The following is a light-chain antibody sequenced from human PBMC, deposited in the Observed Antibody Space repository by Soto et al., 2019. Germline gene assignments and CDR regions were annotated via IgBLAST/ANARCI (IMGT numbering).Light chain of an antibody. CDR1: SSNIGAGYD. J-gene: IGLJ2*01. CDR3: QSYDSSRSAHVV. Sequence: QPVLTQPPSVSGAPGQRVTISCTGSSSNIGAGYDVHWYQQLPGTAPKLLIYGNSNRPSGVPDRFSGSKSGTSASLAITGLQAEDEADYYCQSYDSSRSAHVVFGGGTQLTVL. CDR2: GNS. V-gene: IGLV1-40*01.